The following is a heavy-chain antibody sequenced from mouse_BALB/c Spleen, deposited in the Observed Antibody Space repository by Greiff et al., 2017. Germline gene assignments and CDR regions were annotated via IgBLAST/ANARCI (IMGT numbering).Heavy chain of an antibody. CDR1: GYAFSSYW. Sequence: QVQLQQSGAELVRPGSSVKISCKASGYAFSSYWMNWVKQRPGQGLEWIGQIYPGDGDTNYNGKFKGKATLTADKSSSTAYMQLSSLTSEDSAVYFCAEGGHYDYEGFAYWGQGTLVTVSA. CDR2: IYPGDGDT. J-gene: IGHJ3*01. CDR3: AEGGHYDYEGFAY. D-gene: IGHD2-4*01. V-gene: IGHV1-80*01.